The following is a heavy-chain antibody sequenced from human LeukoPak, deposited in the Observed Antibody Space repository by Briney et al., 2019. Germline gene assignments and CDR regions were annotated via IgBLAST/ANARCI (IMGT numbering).Heavy chain of an antibody. CDR2: IYHSGST. CDR3: ARDRYGDHTYFDY. D-gene: IGHD2-21*02. J-gene: IGHJ4*02. Sequence: SETLSLTCAVSGGSISSGGYSWSWIRQPPGKGLEWIGYIYHSGSTYYNPSLKSRVTISVDRSKNQFSLKLSSVTAADTAVYYCARDRYGDHTYFDYWGQGTLVTASS. CDR1: GGSISSGGYS. V-gene: IGHV4-30-2*01.